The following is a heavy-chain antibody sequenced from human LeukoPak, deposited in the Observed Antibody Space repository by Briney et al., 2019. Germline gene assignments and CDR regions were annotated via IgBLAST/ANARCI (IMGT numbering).Heavy chain of an antibody. V-gene: IGHV3-66*01. D-gene: IGHD1-26*01. CDR2: IYSDSST. Sequence: GGSLRLSCAASGFSVSSNYLTWLRQAPGKGLECVSVIYSDSSTYYADSVKGRFTFSRDNSKNTLYLQMNSLRAEDTAVYYCARDSPRIDNDAFDIWGQGTMVTVSS. J-gene: IGHJ3*02. CDR1: GFSVSSNY. CDR3: ARDSPRIDNDAFDI.